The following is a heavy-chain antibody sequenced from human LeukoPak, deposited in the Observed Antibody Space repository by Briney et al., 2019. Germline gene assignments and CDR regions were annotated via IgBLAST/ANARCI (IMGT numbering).Heavy chain of an antibody. CDR3: ASSTVTTRGVGDFDL. D-gene: IGHD4-17*01. CDR1: GFIFSTYG. J-gene: IGHJ3*01. V-gene: IGHV3-33*01. Sequence: GTSLRLSCEASGFIFSTYGMNWVRQAPGKGLEWVAIIWYDGSNEYYADSVRGRFSISRDNSKSTLYLEMNSLRADDTAIYYCASSTVTTRGVGDFDLWGHGTWVTVSS. CDR2: IWYDGSNE.